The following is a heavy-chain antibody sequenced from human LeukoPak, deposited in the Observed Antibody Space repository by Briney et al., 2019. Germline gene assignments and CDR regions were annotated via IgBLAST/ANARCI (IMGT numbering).Heavy chain of an antibody. CDR2: IKQDGTEK. D-gene: IGHD6-19*01. V-gene: IGHV3-7*01. CDR1: GFTLSTYW. CDR3: VRVGGYSSGYPFDY. J-gene: IGHJ4*02. Sequence: PGGSLRLSCAASGFTLSTYWMSWVRQAPGKGLGWVANIKQDGTEKDYVDSVKGRFTISRDNTKNSLYLQMNSLRAEDTAVYYCVRVGGYSSGYPFDYWGQGTLVTVSS.